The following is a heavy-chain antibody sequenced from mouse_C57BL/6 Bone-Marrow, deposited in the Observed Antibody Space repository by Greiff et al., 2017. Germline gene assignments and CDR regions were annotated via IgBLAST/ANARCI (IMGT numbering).Heavy chain of an antibody. Sequence: VQLQQPGAELVKPGASVKLSCKASGYTFTSYWMHWVKQRPGQGLEWIGMIHPNSGSTNYNEKFKSKATLTVDKSSSTAYMQLSSLTSEDSAVYYCARRSTTVDYFDYWGQGTTLTVSS. J-gene: IGHJ2*01. CDR3: ARRSTTVDYFDY. CDR1: GYTFTSYW. CDR2: IHPNSGST. D-gene: IGHD1-1*01. V-gene: IGHV1-64*01.